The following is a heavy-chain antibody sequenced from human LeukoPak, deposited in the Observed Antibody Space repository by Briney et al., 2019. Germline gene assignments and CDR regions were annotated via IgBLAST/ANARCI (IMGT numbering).Heavy chain of an antibody. CDR3: ARGRLRAAGTGY. J-gene: IGHJ4*02. CDR1: GYTFSNSG. Sequence: GASVKVSCKASGYTFSNSGFTWVRQAPGQGLEWMGWVSAYDGNTNYAQKLQGRLTMTTDRSTSTAYMELRSLRSEDTAVYYCARGRLRAAGTGYWGQGTLVTVSS. V-gene: IGHV1-18*01. D-gene: IGHD6-13*01. CDR2: VSAYDGNT.